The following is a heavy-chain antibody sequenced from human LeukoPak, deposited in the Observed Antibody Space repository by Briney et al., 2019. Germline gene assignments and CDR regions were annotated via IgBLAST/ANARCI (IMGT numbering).Heavy chain of an antibody. V-gene: IGHV1-46*01. CDR1: GYTFTSYY. CDR3: ARAVRNYVHWYDP. Sequence: ASVTVSCTASGYTFTSYYMHWVRQAPGQGLEWMGIINPSGGSTSYAQKFQGRVTMTRDTSTSTVYMELSSLRSEDTAVYYRARAVRNYVHWYDPWGQGTLVTVSS. D-gene: IGHD1-7*01. CDR2: INPSGGST. J-gene: IGHJ5*02.